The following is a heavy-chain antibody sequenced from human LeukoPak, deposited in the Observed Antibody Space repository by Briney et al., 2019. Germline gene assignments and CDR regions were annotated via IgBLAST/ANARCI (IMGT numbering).Heavy chain of an antibody. CDR2: FSYSGST. Sequence: PSETLSLTCSVSGVSISDYHWIWIRQPPAKGLEWMGYFSYSGSTRYNPSLKSRVTMSVDTSKNQFSLRLISVAAADTAVCYCARMYSGTSYYFDFWGQGTLVTVSS. CDR1: GVSISDYH. CDR3: ARMYSGTSYYFDF. J-gene: IGHJ4*02. D-gene: IGHD1-26*01. V-gene: IGHV4-59*01.